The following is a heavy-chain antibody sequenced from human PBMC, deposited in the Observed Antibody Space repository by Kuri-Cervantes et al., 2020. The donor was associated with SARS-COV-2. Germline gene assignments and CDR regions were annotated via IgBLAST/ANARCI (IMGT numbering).Heavy chain of an antibody. CDR3: ARGGSAWYIDY. V-gene: IGHV4-34*01. CDR2: INQSGNT. J-gene: IGHJ4*02. CDR1: GGSFSGYY. Sequence: SQTLSHTCAVYGGSFSGYYWSWIRQTPGKGLEWIGEINQSGNTHYNPSLESRATISVGTSKNQFYLKLSPMTAADTAVYYCARGGSAWYIDYWGQGTLVTVSS. D-gene: IGHD6-19*01.